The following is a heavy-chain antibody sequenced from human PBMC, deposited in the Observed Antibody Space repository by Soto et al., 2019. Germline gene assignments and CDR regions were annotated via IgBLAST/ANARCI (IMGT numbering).Heavy chain of an antibody. CDR3: ARGEQYSGRIFDY. J-gene: IGHJ4*01. Sequence: SQTLSLTCVITGDSVSSNSAGWSWDRQSPSRGLEWLGRTYYRSKWYYEYAVSVRGRITINPDTSKNQYSLQLNSVTPEDTAVYFCARGEQYSGRIFDYWGQGTLVTVSS. D-gene: IGHD1-26*01. V-gene: IGHV6-1*01. CDR1: GDSVSSNSAG. CDR2: TYYRSKWYY.